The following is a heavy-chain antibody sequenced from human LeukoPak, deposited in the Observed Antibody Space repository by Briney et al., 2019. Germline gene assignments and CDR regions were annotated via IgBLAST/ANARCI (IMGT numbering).Heavy chain of an antibody. V-gene: IGHV4-34*01. J-gene: IGHJ4*02. D-gene: IGHD4-11*01. CDR1: GITLSNYG. CDR2: INHSGST. Sequence: GSLRLSCAVSGITLSNYGMSWVRQAPGKGLEWIGEINHSGSTNYNPSLKSRVTISVDTSKNQFSLKLSSVTAADTAVHYCARGGYTVTFDYWGQGTLVTVSS. CDR3: ARGGYTVTFDY.